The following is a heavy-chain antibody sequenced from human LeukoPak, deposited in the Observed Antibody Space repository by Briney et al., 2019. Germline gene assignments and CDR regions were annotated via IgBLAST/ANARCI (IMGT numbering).Heavy chain of an antibody. CDR3: AKDKSSTTKYYGMDV. D-gene: IGHD2/OR15-2a*01. CDR2: ISWNSRTI. V-gene: IGHV3-9*01. Sequence: GRSLRLSCAASGFIVDDYAMHWVRQAPGKGLERVSSISWNSRTIAYADSVKGRFTIARDNGKNSLYLQMNSLGSEDTALYYCAKDKSSTTKYYGMDVWGQGTTVTVSS. CDR1: GFIVDDYA. J-gene: IGHJ6*02.